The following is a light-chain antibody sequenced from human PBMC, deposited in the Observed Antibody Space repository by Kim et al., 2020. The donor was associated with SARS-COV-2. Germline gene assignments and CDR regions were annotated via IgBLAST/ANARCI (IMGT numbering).Light chain of an antibody. Sequence: VLTQPPSASGTPGQRVTISCSGSSSNIGSNYVYWYQQLPGTAPKLLIYRNNQRPSGVPDRFSGSKSGTSASLAISGLRSEDEADYYCAAWDDSLSGWVFGGGTKLTVL. V-gene: IGLV1-47*01. CDR1: SSNIGSNY. CDR2: RNN. J-gene: IGLJ3*02. CDR3: AAWDDSLSGWV.